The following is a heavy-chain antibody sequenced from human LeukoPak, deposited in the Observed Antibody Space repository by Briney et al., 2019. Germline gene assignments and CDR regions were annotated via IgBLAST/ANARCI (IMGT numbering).Heavy chain of an antibody. J-gene: IGHJ4*02. CDR3: ARDPQQLAQYFDY. V-gene: IGHV3-21*01. CDR1: GFTFSSYS. Sequence: PGGSLRLSCAASGFTFSSYSMNWVRQAPGKGLEWVSSISSSSSYIYYADSAKGRFTISRDNAKNSLYLQMSSLRAEDTAVYYCARDPQQLAQYFDYWGQGTLVTVSS. D-gene: IGHD6-13*01. CDR2: ISSSSSYI.